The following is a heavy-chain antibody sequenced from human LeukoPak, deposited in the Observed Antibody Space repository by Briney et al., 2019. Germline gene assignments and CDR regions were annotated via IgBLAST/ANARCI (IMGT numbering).Heavy chain of an antibody. Sequence: SETLSLTCTVSSGSISTSNYYWGWVRQPPGKALEWIGNIFYSGSTYYSPSLKSRVTISLDTSKNQFSLKLSSVTAADTAVYYCATQGGYSWGQGTLVTVSS. D-gene: IGHD1-1*01. CDR3: ATQGGYS. CDR2: IFYSGST. CDR1: SGSISTSNYY. V-gene: IGHV4-39*07. J-gene: IGHJ4*02.